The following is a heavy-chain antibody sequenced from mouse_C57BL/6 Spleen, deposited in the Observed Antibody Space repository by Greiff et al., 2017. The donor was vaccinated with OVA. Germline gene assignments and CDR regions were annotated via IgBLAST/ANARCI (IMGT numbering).Heavy chain of an antibody. CDR2: INYDGSST. Sequence: EVMLVESEGGLVQPGRSMKLSCTASGFTFSDYYMAWVRQVPEKGLEWVANINYDGSSTYYLDSLKSRFIISRDNAKNILYLQMSSLKSEDTATYYCARDYGSSYLDYWGKGTTLTVSS. J-gene: IGHJ2*01. CDR1: GFTFSDYY. V-gene: IGHV5-16*01. D-gene: IGHD1-1*01. CDR3: ARDYGSSYLDY.